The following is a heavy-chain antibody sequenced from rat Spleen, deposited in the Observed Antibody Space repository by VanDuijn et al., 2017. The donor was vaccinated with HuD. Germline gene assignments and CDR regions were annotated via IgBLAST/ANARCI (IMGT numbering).Heavy chain of an antibody. Sequence: EVQLVESDGGLVQPGRSLKLSCATSGFTFSDYYMAWVRQAPTKGLEWVATISYDGSSTYYRDSVKGRFTISRDNGKITLYLEMDSLRSEDMATYYCVRQGYLRDWYFDFWGPGTMVTVSS. D-gene: IGHD2-5*01. V-gene: IGHV5-29*01. CDR2: ISYDGSST. CDR3: VRQGYLRDWYFDF. J-gene: IGHJ1*01. CDR1: GFTFSDYY.